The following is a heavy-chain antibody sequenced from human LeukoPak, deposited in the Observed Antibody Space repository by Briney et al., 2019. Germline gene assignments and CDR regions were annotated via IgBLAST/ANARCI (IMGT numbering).Heavy chain of an antibody. CDR1: GFTFSSYS. V-gene: IGHV3-21*01. D-gene: IGHD6-19*01. Sequence: GGSLRLSCAASGFTFSSYSMIWVRQAPGKGLEWVSSILTSSSYMYYADSVKGRFTISRDNAKNSLYLQMSGLRAEDTAIYYCAREYSSGWCDFWGQGTLVTVSS. CDR3: AREYSSGWCDF. CDR2: ILTSSSYM. J-gene: IGHJ4*02.